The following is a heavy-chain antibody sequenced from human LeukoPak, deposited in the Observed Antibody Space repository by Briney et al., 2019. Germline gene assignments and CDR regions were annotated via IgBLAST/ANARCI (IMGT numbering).Heavy chain of an antibody. CDR3: ATDLPYYYDSSGSP. D-gene: IGHD3-22*01. J-gene: IGHJ5*02. Sequence: ASVKVSCKVSGYTLTELSMYWVRQAPGKGLEWMGGFDPEDGETIYALKFQGRVTMTEDTSTDTAYMELSSLRSEDTAMYYCATDLPYYYDSSGSPWGQGTLVTVSS. V-gene: IGHV1-24*01. CDR2: FDPEDGET. CDR1: GYTLTELS.